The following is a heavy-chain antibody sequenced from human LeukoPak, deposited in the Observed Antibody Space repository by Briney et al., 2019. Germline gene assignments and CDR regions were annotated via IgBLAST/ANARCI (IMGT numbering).Heavy chain of an antibody. Sequence: PSETLSLTFTVSGGSISSSSYYWGWIRQPPGKGLEWIGSIYYSGSTYYNPSLKSRVTISVDTSKNQFSLKLSSVTAADTAVYYCARDRGPNYYDSSGRRVPWYFDLWGRGTLVTVSS. V-gene: IGHV4-39*07. J-gene: IGHJ2*01. CDR2: IYYSGST. CDR3: ARDRGPNYYDSSGRRVPWYFDL. D-gene: IGHD3-22*01. CDR1: GGSISSSSYY.